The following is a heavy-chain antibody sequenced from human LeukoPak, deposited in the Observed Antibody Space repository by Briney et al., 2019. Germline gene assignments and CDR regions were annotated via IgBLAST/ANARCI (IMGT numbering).Heavy chain of an antibody. D-gene: IGHD3-10*01. Sequence: SVKVSCKASGGTFSSYAISWVRQAPGQGLEWMGGIIPIFGTANYAQKFQGRVTITADKSTSTAYMELSSLRSEDTAVYYCARTILWFGELLPEDGYFDLWGRGTLVTVSS. CDR2: IIPIFGTA. V-gene: IGHV1-69*06. J-gene: IGHJ2*01. CDR3: ARTILWFGELLPEDGYFDL. CDR1: GGTFSSYA.